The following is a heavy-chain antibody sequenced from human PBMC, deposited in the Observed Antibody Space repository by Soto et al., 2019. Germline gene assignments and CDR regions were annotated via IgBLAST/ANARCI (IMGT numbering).Heavy chain of an antibody. CDR2: INDSGST. V-gene: IGHV4-34*01. D-gene: IGHD3-10*01. J-gene: IGHJ4*02. CDR1: GGSFSGYY. CDR3: ARADLYYSDSGSPFDY. Sequence: QVQLQQWGAGLLKPSETLSLTCAVYGGSFSGYYWSWIRQSPGKGLEWIAEINDSGSTSYNPSLKSRVTRAVDTSKNQFSRKLSSVTAADTAVYYCARADLYYSDSGSPFDYWGQGTLVTVSS.